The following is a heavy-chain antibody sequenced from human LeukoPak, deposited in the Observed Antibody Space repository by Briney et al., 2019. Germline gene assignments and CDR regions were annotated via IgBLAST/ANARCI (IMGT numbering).Heavy chain of an antibody. CDR1: GGSISSYY. CDR2: IYYSGST. D-gene: IGHD6-25*01. CDR3: ARGAGYSSVDYFDY. Sequence: SETLSLTCTVSGGSISSYYWSRIRQPPGKGLEWIGYIYYSGSTNYNPSLKSRVTISVDTSKNQFSLKLSSVTAVDTAVYYCARGAGYSSVDYFDYWGQGTLVTVSS. J-gene: IGHJ4*02. V-gene: IGHV4-59*01.